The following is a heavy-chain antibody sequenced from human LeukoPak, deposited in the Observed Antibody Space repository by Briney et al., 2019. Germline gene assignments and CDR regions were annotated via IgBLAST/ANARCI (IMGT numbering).Heavy chain of an antibody. J-gene: IGHJ3*02. CDR1: GGTFSSYA. CDR3: ARERIAAAVPRGAFDI. Sequence: SVKVSCKASGGTFSSYAISWVRQAPGQGLEWMGRIIPILGIANYAQKFQGRVTITADKSTSTAYMELSSLRSEDTAVYYCARERIAAAVPRGAFDIWGQGTMVTVSS. V-gene: IGHV1-69*04. CDR2: IIPILGIA. D-gene: IGHD6-13*01.